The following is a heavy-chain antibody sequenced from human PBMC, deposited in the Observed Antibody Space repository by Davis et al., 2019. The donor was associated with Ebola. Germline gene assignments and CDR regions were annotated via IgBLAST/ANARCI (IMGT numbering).Heavy chain of an antibody. CDR1: GFTFSSYA. J-gene: IGHJ1*01. D-gene: IGHD6-13*01. V-gene: IGHV3-23*01. CDR2: ISGSGGST. CDR3: ARTTKQQLPSLEYFQH. Sequence: PGGSLRLSCAASGFTFSSYAMSWVRQAPGKGLEWVSAISGSGGSTYYADSVKGRFTISRDNAKNSLYLQMNSLRDEDTAVYYCARTTKQQLPSLEYFQHWGQGTLVTVSS.